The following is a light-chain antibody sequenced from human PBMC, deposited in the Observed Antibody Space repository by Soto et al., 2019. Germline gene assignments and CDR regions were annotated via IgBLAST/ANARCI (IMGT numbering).Light chain of an antibody. CDR2: GAS. J-gene: IGKJ1*01. V-gene: IGKV3-20*01. CDR1: QSVSSDY. Sequence: EIVLTQSPDTLSLSLGERATLSSRARQSVSSDYLVWYQQKPGQAPRLLIYGASRRATGIPDRFSGGGSGTDFILTISRLEPEDFAAYYCQHYDNTPWTFGQGTKVDIK. CDR3: QHYDNTPWT.